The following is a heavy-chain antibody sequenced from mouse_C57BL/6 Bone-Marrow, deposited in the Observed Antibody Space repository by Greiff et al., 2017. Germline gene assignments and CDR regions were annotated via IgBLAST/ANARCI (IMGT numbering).Heavy chain of an antibody. CDR3: ARLPYFDY. CDR1: GFTFSDYY. V-gene: IGHV5-16*01. CDR2: INYDGSST. J-gene: IGHJ2*01. D-gene: IGHD5-1*01. Sequence: EVMLVESEGGLVQPGSSMKLSCTASGFTFSDYYMAWVRQVPEKGLEWVANINYDGSSTYYLDSLKSRFIISRDNAKNILYLQMSSLKSEDTATYYCARLPYFDYWGQGTTLTVSS.